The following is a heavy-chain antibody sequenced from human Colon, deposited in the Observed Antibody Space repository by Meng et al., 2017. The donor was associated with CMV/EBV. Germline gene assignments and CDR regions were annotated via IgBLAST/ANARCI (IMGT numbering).Heavy chain of an antibody. Sequence: SLKISCAASGFTFSNYAMHWVRQAPGKGLDWVAVISDDGSNKYYADSVKGRFTISRDNSKNTLYLQMNSLRAEDTALYYCVRCSSTSCYRGNWFDPWGQGTLVTVSS. CDR2: ISDDGSNK. CDR3: VRCSSTSCYRGNWFDP. V-gene: IGHV3-30-3*01. J-gene: IGHJ5*02. D-gene: IGHD2-2*01. CDR1: GFTFSNYA.